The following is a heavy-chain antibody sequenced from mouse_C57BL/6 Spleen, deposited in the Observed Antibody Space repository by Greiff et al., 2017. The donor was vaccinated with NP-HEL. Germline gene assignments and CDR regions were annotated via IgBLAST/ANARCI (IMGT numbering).Heavy chain of an antibody. CDR1: GYTFTSYW. D-gene: IGHD1-1*01. J-gene: IGHJ1*03. Sequence: VKLQQPGAELVMPGSSVKLSCKASGYTFTSYWMHWVKQRPGQGLEWIGEIDPSDSYTNYNQKFKGKSTLTVDKSSSTAYMQLSSLTSEDSAVYYCARETTTVVASPDFDVWGTGTTVTVSS. CDR3: ARETTTVVASPDFDV. V-gene: IGHV1-69*01. CDR2: IDPSDSYT.